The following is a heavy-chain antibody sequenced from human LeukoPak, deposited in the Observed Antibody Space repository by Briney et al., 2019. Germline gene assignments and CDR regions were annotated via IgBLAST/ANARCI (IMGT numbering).Heavy chain of an antibody. CDR1: GGSISSSSYY. J-gene: IGHJ4*02. CDR2: IYYSGST. CDR3: ARDDPGSGYSGYDFTY. D-gene: IGHD5-12*01. V-gene: IGHV4-39*07. Sequence: PSETLSLTCTVSGGSISSSSYYWGWIRQPSGKGLEWIGSIYYSGSTYYNPSLKSRVTISVDTSKNQFSLKLSSVTAADTAVYYCARDDPGSGYSGYDFTYWGQGTLVTVSS.